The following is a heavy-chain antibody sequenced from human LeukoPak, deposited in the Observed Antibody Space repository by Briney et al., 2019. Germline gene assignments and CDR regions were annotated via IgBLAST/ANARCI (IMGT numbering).Heavy chain of an antibody. Sequence: GGSLRLSCAASGFTFSSYAMSWVRQAPGKGLEWVSAISGSGGGTYYADSVKGRFTISRDNSKNTLYLQMNSLRAEDTAVYYCAKWKTTVTGYYYGMDVWGQGTTVTVSS. CDR1: GFTFSSYA. CDR3: AKWKTTVTGYYYGMDV. D-gene: IGHD4-17*01. CDR2: ISGSGGGT. J-gene: IGHJ6*02. V-gene: IGHV3-23*01.